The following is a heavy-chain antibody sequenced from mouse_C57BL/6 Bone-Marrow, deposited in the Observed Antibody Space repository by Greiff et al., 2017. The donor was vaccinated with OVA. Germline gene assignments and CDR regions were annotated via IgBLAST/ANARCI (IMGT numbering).Heavy chain of an antibody. CDR1: GYTFTSYW. CDR3: ARGKYDYDDYYAMDY. V-gene: IGHV1-53*01. J-gene: IGHJ4*01. CDR2: INPSNGGT. Sequence: VQLQESGTELVKPGASVKLSCKASGYTFTSYWMHWVKQRPGQGLEWIGNINPSNGGTNYNEKFKSKATLTVDKSSSTAYMQLSSLTSEDSAVYYCARGKYDYDDYYAMDYWGQGTSVTVSS. D-gene: IGHD2-4*01.